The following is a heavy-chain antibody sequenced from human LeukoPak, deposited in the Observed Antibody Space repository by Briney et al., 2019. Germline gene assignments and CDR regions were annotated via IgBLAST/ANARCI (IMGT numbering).Heavy chain of an antibody. V-gene: IGHV3-23*01. CDR1: GFIFSSHG. CDR3: AKEGRPYTMRSKIDY. D-gene: IGHD3-22*01. Sequence: GGSLRLSCAASGFIFSSHGMNWVRQAPGKGLEWVSGISPSGDITYYADSVKGRFTISRDNSKNTLYLQMNSLRAEDTAVYYCAKEGRPYTMRSKIDYWGQGTLVTVSS. CDR2: ISPSGDIT. J-gene: IGHJ4*02.